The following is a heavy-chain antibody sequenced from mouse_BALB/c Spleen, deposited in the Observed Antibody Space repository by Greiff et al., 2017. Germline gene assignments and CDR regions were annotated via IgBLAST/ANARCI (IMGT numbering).Heavy chain of an antibody. CDR3: ARHYYRPLAY. Sequence: EVHLVESGGGLVKPGGSLKLSCAASGFAFSSYDMSWVRPTPEKRLEWVAYIRSGGGSTYYPDTVKCRFTISRDNAKNTLYLQMSSLKSEDTAMYYCARHYYRPLAYWGEGTLVTGSA. CDR2: IRSGGGST. J-gene: IGHJ3*01. CDR1: GFAFSSYD. D-gene: IGHD2-12*01. V-gene: IGHV5-12-1*01.